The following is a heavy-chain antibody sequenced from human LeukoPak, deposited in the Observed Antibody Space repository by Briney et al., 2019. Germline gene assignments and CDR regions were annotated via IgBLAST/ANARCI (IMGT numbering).Heavy chain of an antibody. J-gene: IGHJ4*02. V-gene: IGHV4-34*01. Sequence: KSSETLSLTCAVSGGSFSGYDWSWIRQPPGKGLEWIGEINHSGSCNYNPSSKSGVTISVDTSKNQFSLKLNSITAADTDVYYCARGREIGYQLPLDYWGQGTLVTVSS. CDR2: INHSGSC. CDR1: GGSFSGYD. D-gene: IGHD2-2*01. CDR3: ARGREIGYQLPLDY.